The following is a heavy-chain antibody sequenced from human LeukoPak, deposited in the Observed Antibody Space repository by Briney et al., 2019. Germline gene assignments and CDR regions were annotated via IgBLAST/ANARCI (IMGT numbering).Heavy chain of an antibody. Sequence: ASVKVSCKASGYTFTAYYMQWVRQAPGQGLEWMGWINPNNGGTDYAQKFQGRVTMTRDTPISTAYMELRSLRFDDTAVYYCARDQPHDYGDYVYWYFDLWGRGTVVTVSS. CDR3: ARDQPHDYGDYVYWYFDL. D-gene: IGHD4-17*01. J-gene: IGHJ2*01. CDR2: INPNNGGT. CDR1: GYTFTAYY. V-gene: IGHV1-2*02.